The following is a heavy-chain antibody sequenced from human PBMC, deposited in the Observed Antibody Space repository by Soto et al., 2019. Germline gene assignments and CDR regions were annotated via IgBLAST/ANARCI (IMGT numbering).Heavy chain of an antibody. V-gene: IGHV3-7*01. J-gene: IGHJ4*02. CDR1: GFTFSNYW. D-gene: IGHD3-10*01. CDR3: ARVPSIPKARVTDY. Sequence: EVQLVESGGGLVQPGGSLRLSCAASGFTFSNYWMSWVRQAPGKGLEWVANIKEDGSEKYYVDSVKGRFTISRDNAKNSLYLHMDSLRGEDTAVYYCARVPSIPKARVTDYWGQGILVTVSS. CDR2: IKEDGSEK.